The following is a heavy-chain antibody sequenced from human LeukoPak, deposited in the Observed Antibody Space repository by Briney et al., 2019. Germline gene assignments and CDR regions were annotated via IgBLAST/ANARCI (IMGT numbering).Heavy chain of an antibody. J-gene: IGHJ4*02. D-gene: IGHD1-1*01. Sequence: GGSLRLSCAGSGFTFSTFWMSWVRQAPGKGLEWVANIKEDGSEKYYVDSMKGRFTVSRDNAKNSLYLQVDSLRAEDTAVYYCARGGTFVSDYWGQGTLVTVSS. CDR3: ARGGTFVSDY. CDR2: IKEDGSEK. CDR1: GFTFSTFW. V-gene: IGHV3-7*01.